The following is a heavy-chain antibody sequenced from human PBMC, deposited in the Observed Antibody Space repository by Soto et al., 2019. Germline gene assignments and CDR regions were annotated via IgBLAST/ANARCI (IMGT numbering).Heavy chain of an antibody. J-gene: IGHJ5*02. Sequence: QVQLVQSGAEVKKPGASVKVSCKASGYTFTSYGISWVRQAPGQGLEWMGWISAYNGNTNSAQKLQGRVTMTTDTYTSTAYGELRSVISDYTAVDYCPGSGSCWCHWFDHRGQGTVVTVSS. CDR2: ISAYNGNT. V-gene: IGHV1-18*01. CDR1: GYTFTSYG. CDR3: PGSGSCWCHWFDH. D-gene: IGHD6-19*01.